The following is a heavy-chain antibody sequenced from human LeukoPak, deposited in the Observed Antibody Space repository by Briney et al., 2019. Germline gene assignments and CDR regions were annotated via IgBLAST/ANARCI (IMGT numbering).Heavy chain of an antibody. CDR2: ISNDGSAT. Sequence: GGSLRLTCAASGFTFTTYWMHWVRQAPGRGLVWVSRISNDGSATSYADSVKGRFTISRDNAKNTLYLQMNSLRAEDTAVYYYARDMDSIDYWGQGTLVTVSS. V-gene: IGHV3-74*01. J-gene: IGHJ4*02. D-gene: IGHD3-22*01. CDR3: ARDMDSIDY. CDR1: GFTFTTYW.